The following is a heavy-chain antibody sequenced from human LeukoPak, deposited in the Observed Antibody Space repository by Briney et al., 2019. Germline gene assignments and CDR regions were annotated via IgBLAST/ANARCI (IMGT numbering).Heavy chain of an antibody. Sequence: ASVKVSCKASGYTFTSYGISWVRQVPGQGLEWMGWISAYNGNTNYAQKLQGRVTMTTDTSTSTAYMELRSLRSDDTAVYYCARERATYDSSGYHYYFDYWGQGTLVTVSS. V-gene: IGHV1-18*01. J-gene: IGHJ4*02. D-gene: IGHD3-22*01. CDR1: GYTFTSYG. CDR2: ISAYNGNT. CDR3: ARERATYDSSGYHYYFDY.